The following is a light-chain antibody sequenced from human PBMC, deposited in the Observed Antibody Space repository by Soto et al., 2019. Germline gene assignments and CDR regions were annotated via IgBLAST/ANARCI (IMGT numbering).Light chain of an antibody. CDR2: AAS. Sequence: DLQMTQSPSSLSASVEDRVIITCRASQSISNHLNWYQQKPGKAPKLLIFAASSLQSGVPSRFSCSRSGPDFTLTLSSLHPEDFATYYCQQSYSSPPTFGQGTKVEIK. J-gene: IGKJ1*01. CDR1: QSISNH. CDR3: QQSYSSPPT. V-gene: IGKV1-39*01.